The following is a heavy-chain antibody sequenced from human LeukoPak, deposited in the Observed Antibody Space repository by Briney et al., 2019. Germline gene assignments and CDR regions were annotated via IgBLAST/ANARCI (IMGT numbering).Heavy chain of an antibody. CDR3: ASPGGSGSHYGRGYYYYYMDV. Sequence: GGSLRLSCAASGFTFSSYSMNWVRQAPGKGLEWVSSISSSSGYIYYADSVKGRFTISRDNAKNSLYLQMNSLRAEDTAVYYCASPGGSGSHYGRGYYYYYMDVWGKGTTVTVSS. J-gene: IGHJ6*03. V-gene: IGHV3-21*01. CDR1: GFTFSSYS. D-gene: IGHD3-10*01. CDR2: ISSSSGYI.